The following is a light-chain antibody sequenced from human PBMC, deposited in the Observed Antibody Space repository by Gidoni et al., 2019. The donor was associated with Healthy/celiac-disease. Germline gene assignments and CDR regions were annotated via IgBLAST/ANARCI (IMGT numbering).Light chain of an antibody. CDR3: QQYGSSPGS. V-gene: IGKV3-20*01. CDR1: QSVSSSY. CDR2: GAS. J-gene: IGKJ2*04. Sequence: EIVFTQSPGTLSLSPGERATLSCRASQSVSSSYLAWYQQKPGQAPRLLIYGASSRATGIPDRFSGSGSGTDFTLTISRLEPEDFAVYYCQQYGSSPGSFGQGKKMEIK.